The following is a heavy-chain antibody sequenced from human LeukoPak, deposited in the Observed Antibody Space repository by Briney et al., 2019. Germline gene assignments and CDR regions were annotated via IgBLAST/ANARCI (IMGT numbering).Heavy chain of an antibody. J-gene: IGHJ4*02. CDR3: ARESRDTAMATDY. V-gene: IGHV3-30*04. D-gene: IGHD5-18*01. CDR2: ISYDGRNK. CDR1: KFTFSSYT. Sequence: GRSLTLSCAASKFTFSSYTMHWLRQAPGKGLDWVAVISYDGRNKYYEDSVKGRFTISRDNSKNTLYLQMNSLRPEDTAIYYCARESRDTAMATDYWGQGTLVTVSS.